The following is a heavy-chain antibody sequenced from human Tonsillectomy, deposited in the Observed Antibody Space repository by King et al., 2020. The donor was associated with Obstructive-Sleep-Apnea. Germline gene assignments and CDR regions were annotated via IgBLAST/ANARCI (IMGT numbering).Heavy chain of an antibody. Sequence: VQLVESGGGVVQPGGSLKLSCAASGFTFNTYTMYWVRQAPGKGLEWVSLISYDGGYKFYADSVKGRFTISRDNSQNNLSLQMNSLRAEDTALYYWARENYNDYPLVYGMDVWGQGTTVTVSS. J-gene: IGHJ6*02. CDR3: ARENYNDYPLVYGMDV. CDR2: ISYDGGYK. D-gene: IGHD4-11*01. V-gene: IGHV3-30*04. CDR1: GFTFNTYT.